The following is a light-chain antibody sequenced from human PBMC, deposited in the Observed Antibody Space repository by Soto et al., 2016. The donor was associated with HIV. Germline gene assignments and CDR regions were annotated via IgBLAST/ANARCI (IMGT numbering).Light chain of an antibody. CDR2: AAS. CDR1: QGLSSW. V-gene: IGKV1-12*01. J-gene: IGKJ3*01. CDR3: QQADSFPFT. Sequence: DIQMTQSPSSVSASVGDRVTITCRASQGLSSWLAWYQQKPGKAPKLLISAASSLQNGVPSRFSGSTSASGTDFTLTISSLQPEDFATYFCQQADSFPFTFGPGTKVEIK.